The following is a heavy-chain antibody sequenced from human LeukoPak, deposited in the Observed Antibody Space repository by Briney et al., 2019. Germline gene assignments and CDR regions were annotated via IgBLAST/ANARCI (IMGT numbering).Heavy chain of an antibody. V-gene: IGHV3-21*01. CDR1: GFTFSSYS. J-gene: IGHJ4*02. D-gene: IGHD6-19*01. CDR3: ARDRDVSGWYSSSPTLGY. Sequence: GGSLRLSCAASGFTFSSYSMNWVRQAPGKGLEWVSSISSSSSYIYYADSVKGRFTISRDNAKNSLYLQMNSLRAEDTAVYYCARDRDVSGWYSSSPTLGYWGQGTLVTVSS. CDR2: ISSSSSYI.